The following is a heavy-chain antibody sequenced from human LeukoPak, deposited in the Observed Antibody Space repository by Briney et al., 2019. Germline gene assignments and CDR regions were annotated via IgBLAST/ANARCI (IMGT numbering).Heavy chain of an antibody. J-gene: IGHJ4*02. CDR3: ARGGAYGNFDY. Sequence: GGSLGLSCAASGFTFSSRWMSWVRQAPGKGLEWVANIKRDGSEKYYVDSVKGRFTISRDNAKNSLYLQLNSLRTEDTAVYYCARGGAYGNFDYWGQGTLVTVSS. D-gene: IGHD4-17*01. V-gene: IGHV3-7*01. CDR1: GFTFSSRW. CDR2: IKRDGSEK.